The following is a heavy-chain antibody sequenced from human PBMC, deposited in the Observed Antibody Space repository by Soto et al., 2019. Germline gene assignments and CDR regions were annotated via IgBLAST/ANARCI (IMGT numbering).Heavy chain of an antibody. D-gene: IGHD3-22*01. J-gene: IGHJ4*03. CDR3: ARDWISCDSSGPAVFEI. CDR2: INPNSGGT. Sequence: ASVKVSCKASGYTFTVYYMHWVRPALGQGLEWMGCINPNSGGTNYAQKFQGWVTMTRVTSISIAYTELSSLRSDDTALYFCARDWISCDSSGPAVFEIWRQETMVDVSS. V-gene: IGHV1-2*04. CDR1: GYTFTVYY.